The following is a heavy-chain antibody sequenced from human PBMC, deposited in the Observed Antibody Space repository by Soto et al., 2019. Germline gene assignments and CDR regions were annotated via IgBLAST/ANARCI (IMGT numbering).Heavy chain of an antibody. CDR2: INPSGGST. D-gene: IGHD2-2*01. CDR1: GYTFTSYY. Sequence: ASVKVSCKASGYTFTSYYMHWVRQAPGQGLEWMGIINPSGGSTSYAQKFQGRVTMTRDTSTSTVYMELSSLRSEDTAVYYCATIVVVPAAYHDAFDIWGQGTMVTVSS. J-gene: IGHJ3*02. CDR3: ATIVVVPAAYHDAFDI. V-gene: IGHV1-46*03.